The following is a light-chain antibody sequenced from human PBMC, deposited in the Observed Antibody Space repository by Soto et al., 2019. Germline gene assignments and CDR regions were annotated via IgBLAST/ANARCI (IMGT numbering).Light chain of an antibody. J-gene: IGKJ5*01. CDR1: QSVSSY. Sequence: EIVLTQSPATLSLSPGERATLSCRASQSVSSYLAWYQQKPGQAPRLLIYDASNRATGIPARFSGSASGTDFTLTISSLDPEDFAVYYCQQRSNWPRTFGQGTRLEIK. CDR2: DAS. V-gene: IGKV3-11*01. CDR3: QQRSNWPRT.